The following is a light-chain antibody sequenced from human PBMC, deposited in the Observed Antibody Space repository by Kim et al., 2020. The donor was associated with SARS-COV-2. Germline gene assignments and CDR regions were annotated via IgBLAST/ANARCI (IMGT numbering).Light chain of an antibody. V-gene: IGKV1-33*01. CDR2: DTS. CDR1: RDIRKY. J-gene: IGKJ2*01. Sequence: DIQMTQSPSSLSASVGDRVSISCQASRDIRKYLNWYQQKPGKPPKLLIYDTSNLATGVPPSFSGSGSGTNFSLTITGLQPQDIAAYFCQQFHTLPYTFGQGTKLEI. CDR3: QQFHTLPYT.